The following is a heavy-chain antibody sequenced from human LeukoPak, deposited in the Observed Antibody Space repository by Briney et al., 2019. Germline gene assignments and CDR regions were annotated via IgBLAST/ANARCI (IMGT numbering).Heavy chain of an antibody. J-gene: IGHJ6*02. V-gene: IGHV3-48*03. CDR1: GLTFSSYE. D-gene: IGHD6-13*01. CDR2: ISGSGSTI. CDR3: ARDLIAAATYYYYGMDV. Sequence: GGSLRLSCAASGLTFSSYEMNWVRQAPGKGLEWVSYISGSGSTIYYADSVKGRFTISRDNAKNSLYLQMNSLRAEDTAVYYCARDLIAAATYYYYGMDVWGQGTTVTVSS.